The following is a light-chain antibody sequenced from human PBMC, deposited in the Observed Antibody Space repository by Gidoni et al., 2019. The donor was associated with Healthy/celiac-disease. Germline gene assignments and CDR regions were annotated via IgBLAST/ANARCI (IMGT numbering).Light chain of an antibody. Sequence: DIKMTQSPSSLSVAVGDRVTITCQASQDISNYLNWYQQKPGKAPKLLIYDASNLETGVPSRFSGSGSGTDFTFTISSLQPEDIATYYCQQYDNLPRTFGQGTKVEIK. CDR1: QDISNY. J-gene: IGKJ1*01. V-gene: IGKV1-33*01. CDR3: QQYDNLPRT. CDR2: DAS.